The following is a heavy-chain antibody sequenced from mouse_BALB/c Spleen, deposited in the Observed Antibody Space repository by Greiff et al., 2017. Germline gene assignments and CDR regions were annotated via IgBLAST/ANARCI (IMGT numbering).Heavy chain of an antibody. CDR3: ARHRRDYLFAY. CDR2: ISSGGSYT. Sequence: EVNLVESGGGLVKPGGSLKLSCAASGFTFSSYAMSWVRQTPEKRLEWVATISSGGSYTYYPDSVKGRFTISRDNAKNTLYLQMSSLRSEDTAMYYCARHRRDYLFAYWGQGTLVTVSA. V-gene: IGHV5-9-3*01. CDR1: GFTFSSYA. J-gene: IGHJ3*01. D-gene: IGHD2-4*01.